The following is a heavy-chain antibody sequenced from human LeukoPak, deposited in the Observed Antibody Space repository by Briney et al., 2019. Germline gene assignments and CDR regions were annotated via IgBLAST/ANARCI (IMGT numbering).Heavy chain of an antibody. CDR3: ATEYVRTHYFDW. CDR2: ITSTGTTT. V-gene: IGHV1-46*02. J-gene: IGHJ4*02. D-gene: IGHD3-16*01. CDR1: GYNLHTYH. Sequence: ASVRVSCKASGYNLHTYHMHWVRQAPGQGLEWMGIITSTGTTTICAQKFQGRVTMTRDTSTSTVYMDLSSLRSDDTAVYYCATEYVRTHYFDWWGQGTLVTVSS.